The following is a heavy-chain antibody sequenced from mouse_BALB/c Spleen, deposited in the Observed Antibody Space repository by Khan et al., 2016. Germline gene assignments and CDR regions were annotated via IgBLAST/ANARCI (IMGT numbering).Heavy chain of an antibody. Sequence: EVQLQESGPGLVKPSQSLSLTCTVTGYSITSDYAWNWIRQFPGNKLEWMGYISYSGSTSYNPSLKSRISITRDTSKNQFFLQLNSVTTEDTATXYCASGWLLREAWFAYWGQGTLVTVSA. CDR3: ASGWLLREAWFAY. V-gene: IGHV3-2*02. J-gene: IGHJ3*01. D-gene: IGHD2-3*01. CDR1: GYSITSDYA. CDR2: ISYSGST.